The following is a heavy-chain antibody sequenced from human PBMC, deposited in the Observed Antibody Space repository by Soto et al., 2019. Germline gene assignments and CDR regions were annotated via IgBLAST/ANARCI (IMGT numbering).Heavy chain of an antibody. V-gene: IGHV3-23*01. D-gene: IGHD3-3*01. CDR2: ISGSGGST. Sequence: AGGSLRLSCAASGFTFSSYAMSWGRQAPGKGLEWVSAISGSGGSTYYADSVKGRFTISRDNSKNTLYLQMNSLRAEDTAVYYCAKAVGILEWLSEYYYGMDVWGQGTTVTVSS. J-gene: IGHJ6*02. CDR3: AKAVGILEWLSEYYYGMDV. CDR1: GFTFSSYA.